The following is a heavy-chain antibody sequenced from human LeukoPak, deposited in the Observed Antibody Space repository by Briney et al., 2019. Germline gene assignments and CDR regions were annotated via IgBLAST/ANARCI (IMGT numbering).Heavy chain of an antibody. V-gene: IGHV1-69*06. J-gene: IGHJ4*02. Sequence: SAKVSCKASGGTFSSYAISWVRQAPGQGLEWMGGIIPIFGTANYAQKFQGRVTITADKSTSTAYMELSSLRSDDTAVYYCARPVAGDGTAAAQFDYWGQGTLVTVSS. D-gene: IGHD6-13*01. CDR1: GGTFSSYA. CDR2: IIPIFGTA. CDR3: ARPVAGDGTAAAQFDY.